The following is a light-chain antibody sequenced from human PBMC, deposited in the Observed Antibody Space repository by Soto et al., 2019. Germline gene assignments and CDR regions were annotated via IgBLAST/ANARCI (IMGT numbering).Light chain of an antibody. CDR3: CSYAGDFYV. CDR1: TSDVGSYDY. V-gene: IGLV2-11*01. J-gene: IGLJ1*01. Sequence: QSALTQPRSVSGSPGQSVAISRTGTTSDVGSYDYVSWYQQHPGKAPELIIFDVTKRPSGVPDRFSGSKSGNTASLTISGLQAEDEADYFCCSYAGDFYVFGSGTKLTVL. CDR2: DVT.